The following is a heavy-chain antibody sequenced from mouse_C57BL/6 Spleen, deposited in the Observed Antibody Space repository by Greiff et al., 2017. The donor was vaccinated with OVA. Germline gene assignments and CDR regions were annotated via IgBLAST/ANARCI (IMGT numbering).Heavy chain of an antibody. CDR1: GYSFTGYY. V-gene: IGHV1-42*01. J-gene: IGHJ2*01. CDR2: INPSTGGT. CDR3: AGDSYFDY. Sequence: VQLQQSGPELVKPGASVKISCKASGYSFTGYYMNWVKQSPEKSLEWIGEINPSTGGTTYNQKFKAKATLTVDKSSSTAYMQLKSLTAEYSAVYYCAGDSYFDYWGQGTTLTVSS.